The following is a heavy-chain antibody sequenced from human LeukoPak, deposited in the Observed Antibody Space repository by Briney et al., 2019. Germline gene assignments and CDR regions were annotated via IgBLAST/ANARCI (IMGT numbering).Heavy chain of an antibody. J-gene: IGHJ4*02. CDR2: ISSSGSTI. CDR3: ARVEGGLSDFWSGYRKYYFDY. V-gene: IGHV3-11*04. Sequence: GGSLRLSCAASGFTFSDYYMSWIRQAPGKGLEWVSYISSSGSTIYYADSVKGRFTISRDNAKNSLYLQMNSLRAEDTAVYYCARVEGGLSDFWSGYRKYYFDYWGQGTLVTVSS. CDR1: GFTFSDYY. D-gene: IGHD3-3*01.